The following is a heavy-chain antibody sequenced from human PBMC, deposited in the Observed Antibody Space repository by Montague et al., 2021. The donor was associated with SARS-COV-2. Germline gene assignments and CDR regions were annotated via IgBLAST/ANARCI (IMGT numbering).Heavy chain of an antibody. CDR3: ARGDGLGPYTGYAFDI. Sequence: CAISGDSVSGDNGSWDWIRQSLPRGPERLGRTYYRSRWFDHYEVSMKGRISIKADTSKNQFSLQLDSVTPEDTAVYYCARGDGLGPYTGYAFDIWGQGTLVAVSS. CDR1: GDSVSGDNGS. V-gene: IGHV6-1*01. CDR2: TYYRSRWFD. J-gene: IGHJ3*02. D-gene: IGHD3-16*01.